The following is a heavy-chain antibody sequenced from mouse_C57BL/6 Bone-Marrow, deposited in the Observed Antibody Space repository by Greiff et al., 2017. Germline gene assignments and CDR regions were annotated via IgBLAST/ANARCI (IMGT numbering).Heavy chain of an antibody. CDR3: ARRAHYYGSSYEGY. V-gene: IGHV1-55*01. Sequence: QVQLQQPGAVLVKPGASVKMSCKASGYTFTSYWITWVKQRPGQGLEWIGDIYPGSGSTNYNEKFKSKATLTVDTSSSTAYMQLSSLTSEDSAVYYCARRAHYYGSSYEGYWGQGTTLTVSS. CDR1: GYTFTSYW. J-gene: IGHJ2*01. D-gene: IGHD1-1*01. CDR2: IYPGSGST.